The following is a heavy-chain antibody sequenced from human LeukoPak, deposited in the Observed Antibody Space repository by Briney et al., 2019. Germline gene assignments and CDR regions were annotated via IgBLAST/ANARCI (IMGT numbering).Heavy chain of an antibody. CDR2: IYTSGST. Sequence: PSETLSLTGTVSGVSISSGSYYWSWIRQPAGKGLEWIGRIYTSGSTNYNPSLKSRVTISVDTSKNQFSLKLSSVTAADTAVYYCARGDFWSGYYVYWGQGTLVTVSS. J-gene: IGHJ4*02. D-gene: IGHD3-3*01. CDR3: ARGDFWSGYYVY. V-gene: IGHV4-61*02. CDR1: GVSISSGSYY.